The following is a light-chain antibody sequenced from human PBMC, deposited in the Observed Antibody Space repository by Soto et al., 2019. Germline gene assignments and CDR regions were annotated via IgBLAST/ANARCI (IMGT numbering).Light chain of an antibody. J-gene: IGKJ1*01. CDR3: QQYKDNWT. CDR2: KAS. Sequence: DIQITQSPSTLSASVGDRVIITYRASQSISSWLAWYQQKPGTAPNLVIYKASTLQSGVPSRFSGSGSGTEFTLTISSLQPDDSATYYCQQYKDNWTFGQGTKVEIK. CDR1: QSISSW. V-gene: IGKV1-5*03.